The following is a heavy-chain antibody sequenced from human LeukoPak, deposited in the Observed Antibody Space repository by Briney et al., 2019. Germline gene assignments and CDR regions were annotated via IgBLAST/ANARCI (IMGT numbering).Heavy chain of an antibody. V-gene: IGHV4-39*01. CDR2: IYYSGST. CDR3: ARQGMLSGTTFYFDY. Sequence: SETLSLTCSVSGGSISSSRYYWGWIRQPPGKGLEWSGSIYYSGSTYYTPSLKSRVTISVDTSKNQFSLKLSSVTAADTAVYYCARQGMLSGTTFYFDYWGQGTLVTVSS. J-gene: IGHJ4*02. CDR1: GGSISSSRYY. D-gene: IGHD1-7*01.